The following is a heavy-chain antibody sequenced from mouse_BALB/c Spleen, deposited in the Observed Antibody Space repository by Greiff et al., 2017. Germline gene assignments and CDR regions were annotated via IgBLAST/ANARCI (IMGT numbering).Heavy chain of an antibody. V-gene: IGHV4-1*02. CDR2: INPDSSTI. Sequence: EVQLQQSGGGLVQPGGSLKLSCAASGFDFSSYWMSWVRQAPGKGLEWIGEINPDSSTINYTPSLKDKFIITRDNANNTLYLQMSKVRSEDTALYYCARGVGYFDYWGQGTTLTVSA. CDR1: GFDFSSYW. J-gene: IGHJ2*01. CDR3: ARGVGYFDY.